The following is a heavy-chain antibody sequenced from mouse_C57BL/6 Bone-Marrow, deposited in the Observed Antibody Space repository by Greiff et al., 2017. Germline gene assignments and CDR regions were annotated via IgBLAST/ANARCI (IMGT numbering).Heavy chain of an antibody. D-gene: IGHD1-1*01. CDR2: IRSKSNNYAT. CDR1: GFSFNTYA. J-gene: IGHJ3*01. V-gene: IGHV10-1*01. Sequence: EVQLVESGGGLVQPKGSLKLSCAASGFSFNTYAMNWVRQAPGKGLEWVARIRSKSNNYATYYADSVKDRFTISRDDSESMLYLQMNNLKTEDTAMYYCVRQTYYYGFAYWGQGTLVTVSA. CDR3: VRQTYYYGFAY.